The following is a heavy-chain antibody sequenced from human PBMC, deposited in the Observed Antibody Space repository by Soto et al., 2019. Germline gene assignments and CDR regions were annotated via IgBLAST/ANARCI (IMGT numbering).Heavy chain of an antibody. CDR3: ARAAMGGSSWPFDY. D-gene: IGHD6-13*01. CDR2: IYHSGST. J-gene: IGHJ4*02. V-gene: IGHV4-4*02. CDR1: GGSISSSNW. Sequence: QVQLQESGPGLVKPSGTLSLTCAVSGGSISSSNWWSWVRQPPGKGLEWIGEIYHSGSTNYNPSLTCRVTISVDKSKNQFSLKLSSVTAADTAVYYCARAAMGGSSWPFDYWGQGTLVTVSS.